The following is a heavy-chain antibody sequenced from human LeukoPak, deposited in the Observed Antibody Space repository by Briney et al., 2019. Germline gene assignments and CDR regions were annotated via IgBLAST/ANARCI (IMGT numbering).Heavy chain of an antibody. CDR2: IYYSGST. CDR3: ARDAGFIWGSYRSGPFDY. CDR1: GGSISSYY. Sequence: SETLSLTCTVSGGSISSYYWSWIRQPPGKGLEWIGYIYYSGSTNYNPSLKSRVTMSVDTSKNQFSLKLSSVTAADTAVYYCARDAGFIWGSYRSGPFDYWGQGTLVTVSS. J-gene: IGHJ4*02. V-gene: IGHV4-59*12. D-gene: IGHD3-16*02.